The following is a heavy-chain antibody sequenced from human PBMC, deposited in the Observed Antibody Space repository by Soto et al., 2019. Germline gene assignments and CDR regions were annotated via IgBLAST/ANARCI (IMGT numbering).Heavy chain of an antibody. V-gene: IGHV4-31*03. CDR1: GGSISSGGYY. D-gene: IGHD3-10*01. J-gene: IGHJ4*02. CDR2: IYYSGST. Sequence: QVQLQESGPGLVKPSQTLSLTCTVSGGSISSGGYYWSWIRQHPGKGLEWIGYIYYSGSTYYNSSLKSRDTISVDTSKNQSSLQLSSVAAADTAVYYCARGITMVRGVILTPYFDYWGQGTLVTVSS. CDR3: ARGITMVRGVILTPYFDY.